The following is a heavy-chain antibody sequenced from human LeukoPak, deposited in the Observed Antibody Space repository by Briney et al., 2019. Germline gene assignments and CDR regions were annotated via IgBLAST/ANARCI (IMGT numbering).Heavy chain of an antibody. Sequence: SETLSLTCAVSGYSISSGYYWGWIRQPPGKGLEWIGEINHSGSTNYNPSLKSRVTISVDTSKNQFSLKLSSVTAADTAVYYCARGRNFWSGYPRQSYYYYMDVWGKGTTVTVSS. CDR2: INHSGST. J-gene: IGHJ6*03. CDR3: ARGRNFWSGYPRQSYYYYMDV. V-gene: IGHV4-38-2*01. CDR1: GYSISSGYY. D-gene: IGHD3-3*01.